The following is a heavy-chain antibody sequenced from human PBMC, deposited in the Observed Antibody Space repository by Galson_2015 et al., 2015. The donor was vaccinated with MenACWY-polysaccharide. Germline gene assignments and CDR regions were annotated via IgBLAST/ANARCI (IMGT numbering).Heavy chain of an antibody. CDR1: GFTFGSYA. Sequence: SLRLSCAASGFTFGSYAMSWVRQAPGKGLQWVSNISGSGGSTYYADSVRGRFTISRDNSKSTLFLQVNSLRADDTAVYYCAKDFRAMSLGGNNWFESWGQGILVTVSS. V-gene: IGHV3-23*01. D-gene: IGHD3-16*01. CDR2: ISGSGGST. J-gene: IGHJ5*01. CDR3: AKDFRAMSLGGNNWFES.